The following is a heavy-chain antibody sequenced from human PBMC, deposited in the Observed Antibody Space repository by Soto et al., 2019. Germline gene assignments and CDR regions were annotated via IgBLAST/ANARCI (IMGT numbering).Heavy chain of an antibody. Sequence: GESLKISCKGSGYTFSGYWIGWVRQMSGKGLEWMGIIYPGDSDARYSPSFQGQVTISADESITTAYLQWDSLKASDTAIYYCVVQQKLPWVNAWGQGTLVTVSS. D-gene: IGHD1-1*01. CDR3: VVQQKLPWVNA. V-gene: IGHV5-51*01. J-gene: IGHJ5*02. CDR2: IYPGDSDA. CDR1: GYTFSGYW.